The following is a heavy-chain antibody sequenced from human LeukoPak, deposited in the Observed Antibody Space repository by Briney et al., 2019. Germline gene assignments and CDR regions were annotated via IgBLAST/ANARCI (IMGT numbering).Heavy chain of an antibody. CDR1: GFTFSDDE. Sequence: QAGGSLRLSCAASGFTFSDDEMSWVRQVPGKGLMWVSRIESNGLTLYADSVRDRFAISRDNGKSTIYLQMNSLRVDDTAIYYCAKAATYFYGSVTYDWFESWGQGTLVTVSS. CDR3: AKAATYFYGSVTYDWFES. CDR2: IESNGLT. D-gene: IGHD3-10*01. V-gene: IGHV3-74*01. J-gene: IGHJ5*01.